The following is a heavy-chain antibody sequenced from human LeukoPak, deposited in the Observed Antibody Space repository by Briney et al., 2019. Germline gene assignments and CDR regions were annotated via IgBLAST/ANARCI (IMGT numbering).Heavy chain of an antibody. D-gene: IGHD4-17*01. CDR1: GYTFSSDG. CDR3: ARRLRAETIDY. J-gene: IGHJ4*02. CDR2: ISAYNGNT. V-gene: IGHV1-18*01. Sequence: ASVKVSCKASGYTFSSDGISWVRQAPGQGLEWMGWISAYNGNTNYAQKLQGRVTMTTDTSTSTAYMELRSLRSDDTAVYYCARRLRAETIDYWGQGTLVTVSS.